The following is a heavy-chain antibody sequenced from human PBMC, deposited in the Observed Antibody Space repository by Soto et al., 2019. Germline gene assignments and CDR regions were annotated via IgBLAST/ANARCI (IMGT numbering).Heavy chain of an antibody. Sequence: GASVKVSCKVSGYTLTELSMHWVRQAPGKGLEWMGGFDPEDGETIYAQKFQGRVTMTEDTSTDTAYMELSSLRSEDTAVYYCATDLIGSPIAAAESMFDYWGQGTLVTVSS. CDR3: ATDLIGSPIAAAESMFDY. V-gene: IGHV1-24*01. CDR2: FDPEDGET. CDR1: GYTLTELS. D-gene: IGHD6-13*01. J-gene: IGHJ4*02.